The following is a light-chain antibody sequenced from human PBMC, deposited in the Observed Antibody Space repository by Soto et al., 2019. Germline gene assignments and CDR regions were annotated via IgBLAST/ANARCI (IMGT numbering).Light chain of an antibody. CDR2: GAS. J-gene: IGKJ5*01. Sequence: EIVLTQSPGTLSLSPGEIATLYFSASQSVSSTYLAWYQQKPGQAPRLLIYGASSRATGIPDRFSGSGSGTDFTLTISRLEPEDFAVYYCQQYGSSPPEITFGQGTRLEIK. CDR1: QSVSSTY. CDR3: QQYGSSPPEIT. V-gene: IGKV3-20*01.